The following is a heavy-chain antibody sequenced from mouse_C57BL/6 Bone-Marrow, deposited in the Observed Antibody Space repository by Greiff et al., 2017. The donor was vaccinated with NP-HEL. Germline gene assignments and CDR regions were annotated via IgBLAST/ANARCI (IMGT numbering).Heavy chain of an antibody. CDR2: ISSGGSYT. V-gene: IGHV5-6*02. CDR3: ARQGESLYAY. D-gene: IGHD6-2*01. J-gene: IGHJ3*01. Sequence: DVMLVESGGDLVKPGGSLKLSCAASGFTFSSYGMSWVRQTPDKRLEWVATISSGGSYTSYPDSVKGRFTISRDNAKNTLYLQMSSLKSEDTAMYYCARQGESLYAYWGQGTLVTVSA. CDR1: GFTFSSYG.